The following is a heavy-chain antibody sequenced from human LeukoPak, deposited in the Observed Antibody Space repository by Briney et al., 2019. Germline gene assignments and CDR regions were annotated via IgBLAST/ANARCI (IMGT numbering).Heavy chain of an antibody. CDR3: AREGSSSPPGY. V-gene: IGHV4-39*07. CDR1: GGSISSSSYY. J-gene: IGHJ4*02. CDR2: IYYSGST. D-gene: IGHD6-6*01. Sequence: SETLSLTCTVSGGSISSSSYYWGWIRQPPGKGLEWIGSIYYSGSTYYNPSLKSRVTISVDTSKNQFSLKLSSVTAADTAVYYCAREGSSSPPGYWGQGTLVTVSS.